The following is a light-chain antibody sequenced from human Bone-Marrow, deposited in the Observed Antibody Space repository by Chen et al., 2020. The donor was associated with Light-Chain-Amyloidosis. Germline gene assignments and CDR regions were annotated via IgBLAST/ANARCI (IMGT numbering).Light chain of an antibody. CDR3: SSYTITNTLV. CDR2: EVT. Sequence: QSALTQPAPASGSPGQPITISSTGTSSDVGGDNHVSWYQQHPDKPPKLIIYEVTHRPSWVPDRFSGSKSDNTASLTISGLQTEDEADYFCSSYTITNTLVFGSGTRVTVL. V-gene: IGLV2-14*01. CDR1: SSDVGGDNH. J-gene: IGLJ1*01.